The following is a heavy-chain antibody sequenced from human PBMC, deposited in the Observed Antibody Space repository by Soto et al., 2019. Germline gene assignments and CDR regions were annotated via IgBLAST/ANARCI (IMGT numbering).Heavy chain of an antibody. V-gene: IGHV3-30*18. CDR1: GFTFSSYG. Sequence: LRLSCAASGFTFSSYGMHWVRQAPGKGLEWVAVISYDGSNKYYADSVKGRFTISRDNSKNTLYLQMNSLRAEDTAVYYCAKEAVAGTVDYWGQGTLVTVSS. J-gene: IGHJ4*02. CDR2: ISYDGSNK. D-gene: IGHD6-19*01. CDR3: AKEAVAGTVDY.